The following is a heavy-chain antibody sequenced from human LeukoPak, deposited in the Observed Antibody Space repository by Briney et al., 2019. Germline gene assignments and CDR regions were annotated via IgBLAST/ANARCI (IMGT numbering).Heavy chain of an antibody. CDR3: ARGVGYSSGWSLDY. Sequence: GGSLRLSCAASGFTVSSNYMSWVRQAPGKGLEWVSVNYSGGNTYYADSVKGRFTISRDNSKNTLYLQMNSLRAEDTAVYYCARGVGYSSGWSLDYWGQGTLVTVSS. J-gene: IGHJ4*02. CDR2: NYSGGNT. D-gene: IGHD6-19*01. CDR1: GFTVSSNY. V-gene: IGHV3-66*01.